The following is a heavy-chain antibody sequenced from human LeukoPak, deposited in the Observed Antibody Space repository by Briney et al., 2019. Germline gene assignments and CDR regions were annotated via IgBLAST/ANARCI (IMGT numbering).Heavy chain of an antibody. CDR1: GFTVSSSY. CDR3: AKDMVRGVITNWFDP. V-gene: IGHV3-53*01. J-gene: IGHJ5*02. D-gene: IGHD3-10*01. Sequence: PGGSHRLSCAASGFTVSSSYMHWVRQAPGKGLEWVSVIYSDDTTYYADSVKGRFTISRDNSKNTLYLQMNSLRAEDTAVYYCAKDMVRGVITNWFDPWGQGTLVTVSS. CDR2: IYSDDTT.